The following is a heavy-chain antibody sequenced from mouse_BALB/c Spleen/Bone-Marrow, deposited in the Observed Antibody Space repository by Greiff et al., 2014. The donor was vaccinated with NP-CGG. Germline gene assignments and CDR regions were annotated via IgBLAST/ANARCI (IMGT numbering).Heavy chain of an antibody. CDR1: GYTFTDYI. Sequence: LVESGAELVKPGASVKLSCKASGYTFTDYIIHWIKQRSGQGLEWIGWFYPGSGNIKYNEKFKDKTTLTADKSSSTVYMELSRLTSEDSAVYFCTRHFYGSSYFDYWGQGTTLTVSS. D-gene: IGHD1-1*01. J-gene: IGHJ2*01. CDR3: TRHFYGSSYFDY. CDR2: FYPGSGNI. V-gene: IGHV1-62-2*01.